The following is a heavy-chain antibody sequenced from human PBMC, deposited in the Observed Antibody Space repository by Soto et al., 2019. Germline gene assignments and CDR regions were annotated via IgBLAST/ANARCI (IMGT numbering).Heavy chain of an antibody. CDR1: GGSVSSGVDS. D-gene: IGHD5-18*01. Sequence: SETLSLTCTVSGGSVSSGVDSWSWIRQPPGKGLEWIGYIYHSGSTYYNPSLKSRVTISVDRSKNQFSLKLSSVTAADTAVYYCASMYTTMGKVYYFDYWGQGALVTVSS. CDR2: IYHSGST. J-gene: IGHJ4*02. CDR3: ASMYTTMGKVYYFDY. V-gene: IGHV4-30-2*01.